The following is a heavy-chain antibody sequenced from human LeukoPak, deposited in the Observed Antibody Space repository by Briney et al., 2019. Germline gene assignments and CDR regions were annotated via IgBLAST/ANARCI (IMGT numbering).Heavy chain of an antibody. J-gene: IGHJ3*01. V-gene: IGHV3-7*01. CDR3: ARGVGDA. CDR2: INQDGSEK. Sequence: PGGSLRLSCAASGFIFSSDYMSWVRQVPGNGLDWVANINQDGSEKYYIDSVKGRFSISRDNAKDSLFLEMNSPRADDTAVYYCARGVGDAWGQGVMVTVSS. CDR1: GFIFSSDY. D-gene: IGHD2-15*01.